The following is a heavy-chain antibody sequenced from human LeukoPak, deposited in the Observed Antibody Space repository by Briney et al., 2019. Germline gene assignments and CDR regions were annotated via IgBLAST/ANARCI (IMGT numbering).Heavy chain of an antibody. Sequence: GASVKVSCKASGYTFTSYDINWVRQATGQGLERMGWMNPNSGNTGYAQKFQGRVTMTRNTSISTAYMELSSLRSEDTTVYYCARGYTGYRAFDYWGQGTLVTVSS. D-gene: IGHD5-12*01. CDR2: MNPNSGNT. CDR3: ARGYTGYRAFDY. V-gene: IGHV1-8*01. J-gene: IGHJ4*02. CDR1: GYTFTSYD.